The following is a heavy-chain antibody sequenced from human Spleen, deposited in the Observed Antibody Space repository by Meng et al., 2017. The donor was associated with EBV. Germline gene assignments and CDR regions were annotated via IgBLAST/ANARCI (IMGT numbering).Heavy chain of an antibody. Sequence: LQRPDSGPGLVKPSAPLSLTCPVSGGSISSSSDFWGWIRQPPEKGLEWIGYFYYSMTTYYNPSLKSRITISVDTSKNQLSLKLSSVTAADTAVYFCARNSDWNDFDSWGQGTLVTVSS. CDR1: GGSISSSSDF. CDR2: FYYSMTT. J-gene: IGHJ4*02. V-gene: IGHV4-39*01. CDR3: ARNSDWNDFDS. D-gene: IGHD1-1*01.